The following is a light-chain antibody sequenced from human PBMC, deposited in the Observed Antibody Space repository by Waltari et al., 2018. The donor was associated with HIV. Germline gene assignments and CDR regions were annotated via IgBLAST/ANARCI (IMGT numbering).Light chain of an antibody. CDR3: QHIYSTPFT. Sequence: DIQMTQSPSSLSASVGDRVTITCRASQSISIYLNWYQQKPGKAPKFLIYAASSLQSGVPSRFSGSGSGTDFTLTISSLQPEDFATYYCQHIYSTPFTFGPGTKVDIK. V-gene: IGKV1-39*01. CDR2: AAS. CDR1: QSISIY. J-gene: IGKJ3*01.